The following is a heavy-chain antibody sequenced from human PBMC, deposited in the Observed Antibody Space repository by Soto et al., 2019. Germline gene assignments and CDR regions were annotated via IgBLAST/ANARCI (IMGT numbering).Heavy chain of an antibody. CDR1: GFTVSSNY. V-gene: IGHV3-53*01. Sequence: EVQLVESGGGLIQPGGSLRLSCAASGFTVSSNYMRWVRQAPGKGLEWVSVIHSGGSTYYADSVKGRFTISSDNLKNTLYLQMNNLRADDTAVYYCARDLFYDRDLGGFDPWGQGTLVTVSS. D-gene: IGHD3-22*01. J-gene: IGHJ5*02. CDR3: ARDLFYDRDLGGFDP. CDR2: IHSGGST.